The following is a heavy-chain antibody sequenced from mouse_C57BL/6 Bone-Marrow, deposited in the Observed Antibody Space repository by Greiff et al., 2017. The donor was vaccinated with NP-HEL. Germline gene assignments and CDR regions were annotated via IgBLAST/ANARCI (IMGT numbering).Heavy chain of an antibody. D-gene: IGHD1-1*01. CDR1: GFTFSSYA. CDR2: ISDGGSYT. Sequence: EVQLVESGGGLVKPGGSLKLSCAASGFTFSSYAMSWVRQTPEKRLAWVATISDGGSYTYYPDNVKGLFPISSDNAKNKLYLQMSHLKSEDTAMDYCARDVTTVVPYFDYWGQGTTLTVSS. J-gene: IGHJ2*01. CDR3: ARDVTTVVPYFDY. V-gene: IGHV5-4*01.